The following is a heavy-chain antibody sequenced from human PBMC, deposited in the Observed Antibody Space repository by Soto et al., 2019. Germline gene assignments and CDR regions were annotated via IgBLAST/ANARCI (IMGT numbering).Heavy chain of an antibody. D-gene: IGHD5-12*01. J-gene: IGHJ4*02. Sequence: SETLSLTCTVSGGSISYDYWGWIRQPPGKGLEWIGSIYYSGNTHYNPSLKSRVTISVDTSMNQFSLNLDSVTAVDSAVYYCVRGGYVHAFDYWGQGALVTVS. CDR1: GGSISYDY. CDR2: IYYSGNT. V-gene: IGHV4-59*01. CDR3: VRGGYVHAFDY.